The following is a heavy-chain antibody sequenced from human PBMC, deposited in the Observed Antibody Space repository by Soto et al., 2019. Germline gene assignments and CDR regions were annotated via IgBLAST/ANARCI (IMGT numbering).Heavy chain of an antibody. CDR2: IYYSGIT. CDR3: ARAPGTSWGWFDP. CDR1: GGSISSGGYS. D-gene: IGHD2-2*01. Sequence: QVQLQESGPGLVKPSQTLSLTCTVSGGSISSGGYSWSWIRQHPGKGLEWIGYIYYSGITYYNPSLKSRVTISVDTCKTQVSLNLSSVTAADTAVYYCARAPGTSWGWFDPWGQGTLVNVSS. J-gene: IGHJ5*02. V-gene: IGHV4-31*03.